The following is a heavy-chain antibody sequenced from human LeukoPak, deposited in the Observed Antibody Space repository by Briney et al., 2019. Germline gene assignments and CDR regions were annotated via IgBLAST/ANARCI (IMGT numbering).Heavy chain of an antibody. CDR1: GGSVSSGSYY. V-gene: IGHV4-61*01. D-gene: IGHD2-15*01. CDR2: IYYSGST. Sequence: SETLSLTCTVSGGSVSSGSYYWSWIRQPPGKGLEWIGYIYYSGSTNYNPSLKSRVTISVDTSKNQFSLKLSSVTAADTAVYYCAGSRLGFDYWGQGTLVTVSS. CDR3: AGSRLGFDY. J-gene: IGHJ4*02.